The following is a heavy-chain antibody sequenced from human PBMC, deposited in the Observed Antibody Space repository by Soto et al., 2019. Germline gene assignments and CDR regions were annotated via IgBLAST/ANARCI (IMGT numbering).Heavy chain of an antibody. Sequence: GGSLRLSCAASGFTFSSYGMHWVRQAPGKGLEWVAVIWYDGSNKYYADSVKGRFTISRDNSKNTLYLQMNSLRAEDTAVYYCARGPLVYSSSWYREALNRRLDKYYFDYWGQGTLVTVSS. J-gene: IGHJ4*02. D-gene: IGHD6-13*01. CDR2: IWYDGSNK. CDR3: ARGPLVYSSSWYREALNRRLDKYYFDY. CDR1: GFTFSSYG. V-gene: IGHV3-33*01.